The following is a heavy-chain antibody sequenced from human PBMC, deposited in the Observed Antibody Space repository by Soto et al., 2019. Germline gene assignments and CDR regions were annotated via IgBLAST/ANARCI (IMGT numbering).Heavy chain of an antibody. CDR2: ISSEGATT. V-gene: IGHV3-64D*06. Sequence: GGSLRLSCSVSGFTFISYAMHWFRQAPGKGLEYIASISSEGATTYYADSVKGRFIISRDNSKNTLYLQMSSLRAEDTAVYYCVKDRYVDYWGQGILVSVSS. CDR3: VKDRYVDY. J-gene: IGHJ4*02. CDR1: GFTFISYA.